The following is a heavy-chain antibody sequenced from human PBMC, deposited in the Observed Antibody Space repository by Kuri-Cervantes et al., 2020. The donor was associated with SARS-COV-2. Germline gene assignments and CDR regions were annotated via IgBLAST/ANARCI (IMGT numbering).Heavy chain of an antibody. J-gene: IGHJ4*02. V-gene: IGHV3-23*01. CDR1: GFTFSSYA. D-gene: IGHD3-10*01. CDR3: SRDKYGSGSYYPY. CDR2: ISGSGGST. Sequence: GESLKISCAASGFTFSSYAMSWVRQAPGKGLEWVSAISGSGGSTYYADSAKGRFTISRDNAKNSLYLQMNNLRAEDTAVYYCSRDKYGSGSYYPYWGQGTLVTVSS.